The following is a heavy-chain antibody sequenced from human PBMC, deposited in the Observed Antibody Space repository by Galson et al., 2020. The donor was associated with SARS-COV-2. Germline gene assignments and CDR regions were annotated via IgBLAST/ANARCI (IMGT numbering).Heavy chain of an antibody. CDR2: TYYRSKWYN. CDR3: ARGHYYDSSGYYYVDY. J-gene: IGHJ4*02. V-gene: IGHV6-1*01. Sequence: SQTLSLTCAISGDSVSSNSAAWNWIRQSPSRGLEWLGRTYYRSKWYNDYAVSVKSRITINPDTSKNQFSLQLNSVTPEDTAVYYCARGHYYDSSGYYYVDYWGQGTLVTVSS. CDR1: GDSVSSNSAA. D-gene: IGHD3-22*01.